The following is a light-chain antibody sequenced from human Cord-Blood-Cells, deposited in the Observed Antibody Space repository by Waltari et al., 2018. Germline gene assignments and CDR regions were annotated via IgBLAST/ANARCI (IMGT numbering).Light chain of an antibody. CDR1: ALPKQY. V-gene: IGLV3-25*02. J-gene: IGLJ2*01. CDR3: QAADSSGTYVV. CDR2: KDS. Sequence: SYELTQPPSVSVSPGQTARITCSGDALPKQYAYWYQQKPGQAPVPVIYKDSERPPGIPERFSGSSSGTTVTLTSSGVQAEDEADYYCQAADSSGTYVVFGGGTKLTVL.